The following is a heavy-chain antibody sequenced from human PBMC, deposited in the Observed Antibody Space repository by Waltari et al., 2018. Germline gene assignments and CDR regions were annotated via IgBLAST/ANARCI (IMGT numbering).Heavy chain of an antibody. J-gene: IGHJ6*02. D-gene: IGHD4-17*01. CDR1: GFSVSSDH. V-gene: IGHV3-53*01. CDR3: ARDLTSKSREGMDV. CDR2: IDYGGST. Sequence: EVQLVESGGGLIQPGGSLSPSCPASGFSVSSDHMNWVRQAPGKGREWVSVIDYGGSTYYTDSVRGRFTISRDISKNTVYLQMNSLRGEDTAVYYCARDLTSKSREGMDVWGQGTTVTVSS.